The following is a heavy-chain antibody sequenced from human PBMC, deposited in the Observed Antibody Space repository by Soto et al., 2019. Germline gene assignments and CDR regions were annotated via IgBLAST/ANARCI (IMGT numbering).Heavy chain of an antibody. J-gene: IGHJ6*01. V-gene: IGHV1-69*01. CDR3: AREAPYRTSGTCPKSYDMDV. D-gene: IGHD5-12*01. Sequence: QVQLVQSGAEVKKPGSSVKVSCKASGGTYGSYAITWVRRAPGQGLEWLGGIIPILNSPAYAQKFQARVVITADEITNTAYMELNSLRFDDTAVYYCAREAPYRTSGTCPKSYDMDVWGQGTTVIVAS. CDR1: GGTYGSYA. CDR2: IIPILNSP.